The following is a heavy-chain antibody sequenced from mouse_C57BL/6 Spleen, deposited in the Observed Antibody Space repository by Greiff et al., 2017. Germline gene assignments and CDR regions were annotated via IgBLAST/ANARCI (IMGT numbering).Heavy chain of an antibody. D-gene: IGHD4-1*01. J-gene: IGHJ1*03. Sequence: EVKLVESGPGLVKPSQSLSLTCSVTGYSITSGYYWNWIRQFPGNKLEWMGYISYDGSNNYNPSLKNRISITRDTSKNQFFLKLNSVTTEDTATYYCARGGLGRDWYFDVWGTWTTVTVSS. CDR3: ARGGLGRDWYFDV. CDR1: GYSITSGYY. CDR2: ISYDGSN. V-gene: IGHV3-6*01.